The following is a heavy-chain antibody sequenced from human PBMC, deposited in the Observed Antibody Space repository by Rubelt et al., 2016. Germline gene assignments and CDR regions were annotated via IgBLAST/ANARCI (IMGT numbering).Heavy chain of an antibody. J-gene: IGHJ2*01. CDR2: MYISGST. D-gene: IGHD3-10*01. V-gene: IGHV4-4*07. CDR1: GGSISSDY. CDR3: ATAPRGKAYFDF. Sequence: QVQLQESGPGLVKPSETLSLTCTVSGGSISSDYWSWVRQPAGKGLEWIGRMYISGSTDYNPSLRSRATMSVDTSKSQFSRKRSAVTAADTAVYYCATAPRGKAYFDFWARGTLVTVSS.